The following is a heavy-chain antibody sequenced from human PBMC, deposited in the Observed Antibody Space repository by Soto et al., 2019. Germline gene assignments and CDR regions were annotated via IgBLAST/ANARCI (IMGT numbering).Heavy chain of an antibody. CDR1: GGCVGSGRYY. CDR2: ISYSGST. Sequence: SETLSVTCSVCGGCVGSGRYYWTWIRQPPGKGLEWIGYISYSGSTYYNPAHKRRVTISEDTSKNQFSLKLSFVIAADTTVHSCARGLVAEAGEHVYYYGLYVWGQGTRVTVSS. J-gene: IGHJ6*02. V-gene: IGHV4-61*01. D-gene: IGHD6-19*01. CDR3: ARGLVAEAGEHVYYYGLYV.